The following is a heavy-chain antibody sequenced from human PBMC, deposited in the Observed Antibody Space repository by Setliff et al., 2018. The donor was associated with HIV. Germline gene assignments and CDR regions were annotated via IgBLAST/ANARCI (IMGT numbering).Heavy chain of an antibody. CDR1: GGTFSNYA. J-gene: IGHJ4*02. V-gene: IGHV1-69*01. Sequence: SGGTFSNYAINWVRQAPGQGLDWMGGIIPVFGTTNYAQKFQGRVTITADESTSTAYMELSSLRADDTAIYYCAKGFRPVDTALVSGPTYWGQGIRVTVSS. CDR3: AKGFRPVDTALVSGPTY. CDR2: IIPVFGTT. D-gene: IGHD5-18*01.